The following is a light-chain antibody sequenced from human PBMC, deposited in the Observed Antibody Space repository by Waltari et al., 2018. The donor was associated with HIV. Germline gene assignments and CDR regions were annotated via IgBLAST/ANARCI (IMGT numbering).Light chain of an antibody. CDR2: DVS. J-gene: IGLJ1*01. CDR3: SSYTTSNTPYV. CDR1: SGDVGGYKF. Sequence: QSALTQPASVSGSPGQSITISCVGPSGDVGGYKFVPWYQQHPGKAPRLMIYDVSNRPSGVSNRFSGSKSGNTASLTISGLQAEDEADYYCSSYTTSNTPYVFGTGTKVTVL. V-gene: IGLV2-14*03.